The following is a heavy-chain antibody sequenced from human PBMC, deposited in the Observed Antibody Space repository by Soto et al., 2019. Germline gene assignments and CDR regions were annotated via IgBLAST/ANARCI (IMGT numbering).Heavy chain of an antibody. V-gene: IGHV3-30*03. CDR1: GFTFSSYG. J-gene: IGHJ4*02. CDR2: ISYDGSNK. D-gene: IGHD3-10*01. CDR3: ARGATYYYGSGSYPTFDY. Sequence: QVQLVESGGGVVQPGRSLRLSCAASGFTFSSYGMHWVRQAPGKGLEWVAVISYDGSNKYYADSVKGRFTISRDNSKNTLYLQMNSLRAEDTAVYYCARGATYYYGSGSYPTFDYWGQGTLVTVSS.